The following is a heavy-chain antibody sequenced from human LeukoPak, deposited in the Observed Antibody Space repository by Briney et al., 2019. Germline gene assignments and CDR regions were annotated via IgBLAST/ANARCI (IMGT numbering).Heavy chain of an antibody. J-gene: IGHJ5*02. Sequence: ASVKVSCKASGGTFSSYAISWVRQAPGQGLGWMGGIIPIFGTANYAQKFQGRVTITADESTSTAYMELSSLRSEDTAVYYCARGARITIFGVAKNWFDPWGQGTLVTVSS. V-gene: IGHV1-69*01. CDR3: ARGARITIFGVAKNWFDP. CDR1: GGTFSSYA. CDR2: IIPIFGTA. D-gene: IGHD3-3*01.